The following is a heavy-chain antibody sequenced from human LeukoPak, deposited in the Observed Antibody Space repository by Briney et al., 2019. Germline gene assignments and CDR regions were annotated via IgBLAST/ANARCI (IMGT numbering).Heavy chain of an antibody. J-gene: IGHJ4*02. CDR2: INPNSAET. D-gene: IGHD4-11*01. CDR1: GYTFTDYY. Sequence: VASVKVSCKTSGYTFTDYYIHWARQAPGQGLEWMGWINPNSAETNSAQKFQGRVTMTGDTSISTAYMDLRRMTSDDTAVYYCARDRDYSNTERGFDYWGQGTLVTVSS. CDR3: ARDRDYSNTERGFDY. V-gene: IGHV1-2*02.